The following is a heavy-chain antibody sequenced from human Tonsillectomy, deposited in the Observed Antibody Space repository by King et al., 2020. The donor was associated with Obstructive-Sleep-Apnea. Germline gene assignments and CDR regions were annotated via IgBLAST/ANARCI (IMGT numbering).Heavy chain of an antibody. J-gene: IGHJ4*02. Sequence: VQLVESGGGLVQPGGSLKLSCAASGFTFSGSAMHWVRQASGKGLEWVGRIRSKANSYATAYAASVKGRFTISRDDSKNTAYLQMNSLKTEDTAVYYCTRHDSYYDSSGYYFSLIDYWGQGTLVTVSS. V-gene: IGHV3-73*01. CDR2: IRSKANSYAT. CDR3: TRHDSYYDSSGYYFSLIDY. D-gene: IGHD3-22*01. CDR1: GFTFSGSA.